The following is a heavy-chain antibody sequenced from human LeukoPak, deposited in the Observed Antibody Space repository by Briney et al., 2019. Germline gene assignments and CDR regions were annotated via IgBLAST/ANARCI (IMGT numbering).Heavy chain of an antibody. V-gene: IGHV3-30*04. Sequence: GRSLRLSCAASGFTFSSYAMHWVRQAPGKGLEWVAVISYGGSNKYYADSVKGRFTISRDNSKNTLYLQMNSLRAEDTAVYYCARGGVVVVAATHDAWFDPWGQGTLVTVSS. J-gene: IGHJ5*02. D-gene: IGHD2-15*01. CDR3: ARGGVVVVAATHDAWFDP. CDR2: ISYGGSNK. CDR1: GFTFSSYA.